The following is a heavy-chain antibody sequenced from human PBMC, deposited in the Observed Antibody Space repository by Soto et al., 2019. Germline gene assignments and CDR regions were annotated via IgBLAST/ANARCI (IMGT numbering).Heavy chain of an antibody. CDR3: ARGVYDSNGYYYAYYFDY. V-gene: IGHV1-69*06. CDR2: IIPIFGTA. D-gene: IGHD3-22*01. Sequence: GASVKVSCKASGGTFSSYAISWVRQAPGQGLEWMGGIIPIFGTANYAQKFQGRVTITADKSTSTAYMELSSLRSEDTAVYYCARGVYDSNGYYYAYYFDYWGQGTLVTVSS. CDR1: GGTFSSYA. J-gene: IGHJ4*02.